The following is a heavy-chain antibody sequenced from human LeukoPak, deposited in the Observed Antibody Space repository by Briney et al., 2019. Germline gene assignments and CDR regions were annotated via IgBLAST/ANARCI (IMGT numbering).Heavy chain of an antibody. V-gene: IGHV3-15*01. Sequence: PGGSLRLSCAASGFTFSNYWMSWVRQAPGKGLEWVGRIKSKTDGGTTDYAAPVKGRFTISRDDSKNTLYLQMNSLKTEDTAVYYCTTEARYIWGSYRQNNYWGQGTLVTVSS. D-gene: IGHD3-16*02. J-gene: IGHJ4*02. CDR3: TTEARYIWGSYRQNNY. CDR1: GFTFSNYW. CDR2: IKSKTDGGTT.